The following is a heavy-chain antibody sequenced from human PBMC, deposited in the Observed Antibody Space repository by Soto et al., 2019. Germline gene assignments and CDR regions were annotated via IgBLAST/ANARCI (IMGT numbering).Heavy chain of an antibody. V-gene: IGHV4-34*01. CDR2: INHSGST. D-gene: IGHD3-10*01. J-gene: IGHJ6*02. Sequence: QVQLQQWGAGLLKPSETLSLTCAVYGGSFSGYYWSWIRQPPGKGLEWIGEINHSGSTNYNPSLKSRVTISVDTSKNQSSLKLSSVTAADTAVYYCARGPRGSGSFFVDVWGQGTTVTVSS. CDR3: ARGPRGSGSFFVDV. CDR1: GGSFSGYY.